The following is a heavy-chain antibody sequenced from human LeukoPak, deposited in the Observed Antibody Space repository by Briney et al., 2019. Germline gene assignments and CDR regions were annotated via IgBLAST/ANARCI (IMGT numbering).Heavy chain of an antibody. CDR1: GYTFTSYY. Sequence: ASVKVSCKASGYTFTSYYMHWVRQAPGQGLEWMGIINPSGGSTSYAQNFQGRLSMTSDTSTSTAYMELSSLRSEDTAIYYCTRTINSWFDPWGQGTPVSVSS. CDR2: INPSGGST. CDR3: TRTINSWFDP. V-gene: IGHV1-46*01. J-gene: IGHJ5*02. D-gene: IGHD3-9*01.